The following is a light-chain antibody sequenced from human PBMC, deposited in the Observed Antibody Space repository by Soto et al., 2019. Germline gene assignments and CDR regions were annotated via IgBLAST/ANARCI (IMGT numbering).Light chain of an antibody. J-gene: IGKJ4*01. CDR2: GAS. CDR3: QQYNSWFT. Sequence: IVMTQSPATLSVSPGERATLSCRASQSVSSNLAWYQQKPGQAPKLRIYGASTRATGIPARFSGSGSGAEFTLTISSLQSEDFAIYYCQQYNSWFTFGGGTKVEVK. V-gene: IGKV3-15*01. CDR1: QSVSSN.